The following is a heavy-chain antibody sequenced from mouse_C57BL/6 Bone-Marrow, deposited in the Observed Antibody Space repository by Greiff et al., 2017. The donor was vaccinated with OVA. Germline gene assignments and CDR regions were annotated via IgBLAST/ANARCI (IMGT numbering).Heavy chain of an antibody. D-gene: IGHD2-3*01. Sequence: VQLQQSGPGLVQPSQSLSITCTVSGFSLTSYGVHWVRQSPGKGLEWLGVIWSGGSTAYNAAFISRLSISKDNSKSQVFFKMNSLQADDTAIYYCARGGIYDGYSYAMDYWGQGTSVTVSS. CDR3: ARGGIYDGYSYAMDY. CDR1: GFSLTSYG. CDR2: IWSGGST. J-gene: IGHJ4*01. V-gene: IGHV2-2*01.